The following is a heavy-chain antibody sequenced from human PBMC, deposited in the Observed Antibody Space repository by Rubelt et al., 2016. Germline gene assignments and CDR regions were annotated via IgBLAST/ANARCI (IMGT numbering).Heavy chain of an antibody. D-gene: IGHD1-26*01. J-gene: IGHJ6*02. CDR2: INHSGST. Sequence: QVQLQQWGAGLLKPSETLSLTCAVYGGSFSGYYWSWIRQPPGKGLEWIGEINHSGSTNYNPSLKSRVIISVDTSKNQSPLKRRSVTAADTAVYYCARGRMGFHYYYYGMDLWGQGTTVTVSS. CDR3: ARGRMGFHYYYYGMDL. CDR1: GGSFSGYY. V-gene: IGHV4-34*01.